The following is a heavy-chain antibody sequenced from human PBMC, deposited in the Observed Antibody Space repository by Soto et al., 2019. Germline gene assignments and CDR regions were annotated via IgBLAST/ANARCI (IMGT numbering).Heavy chain of an antibody. Sequence: QVQLVQSGAEMKRPGASVKVSCKAPAYTFSSYDINWLRQSTGQGLEWMGWMNPKSGTTGYAQRFQGRVSMTRDTSISTGYMELTSLRSDDTAVYYCVVATADAFYIWGLGTMVTVSS. CDR2: MNPKSGTT. V-gene: IGHV1-8*01. CDR3: VVATADAFYI. CDR1: AYTFSSYD. J-gene: IGHJ3*02. D-gene: IGHD5-12*01.